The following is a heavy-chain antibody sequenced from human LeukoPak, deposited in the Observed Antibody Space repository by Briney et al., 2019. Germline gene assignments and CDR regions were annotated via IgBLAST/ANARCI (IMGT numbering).Heavy chain of an antibody. CDR1: SGSISSYY. V-gene: IGHV4-59*08. CDR3: AGCRGGGWQNYFDT. J-gene: IGHJ5*02. Sequence: SEPVSLTCSVCSGSISSYYGRCIRQPPGKGLECIAYVYYSGSANYNRFLKSRVTISVDASKNQFSLKMSSVTAADTAVYYCAGCRGGGWQNYFDTWGQGTLVTVSS. CDR2: VYYSGSA. D-gene: IGHD2-15*01.